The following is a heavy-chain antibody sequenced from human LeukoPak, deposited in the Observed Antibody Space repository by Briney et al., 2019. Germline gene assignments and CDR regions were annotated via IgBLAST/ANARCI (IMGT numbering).Heavy chain of an antibody. CDR1: GGSISNSAYY. Sequence: SETPSLNCTVSGGSISNSAYYWGWIRQPPGKGLEWIGSIYYTGTTSYNPSLESRVTISVDTSKNQFSLKLNSVTAADTAVYYCARLHHDYGSGTYGGAYNYYMDVWGKGTTVTVSS. J-gene: IGHJ6*03. D-gene: IGHD3-10*01. V-gene: IGHV4-39*07. CDR2: IYYTGTT. CDR3: ARLHHDYGSGTYGGAYNYYMDV.